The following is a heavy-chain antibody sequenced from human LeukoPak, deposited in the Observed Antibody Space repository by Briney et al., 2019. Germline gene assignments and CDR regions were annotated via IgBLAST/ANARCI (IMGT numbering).Heavy chain of an antibody. D-gene: IGHD5-18*01. CDR1: GFIVSSDY. J-gene: IGHJ4*02. V-gene: IGHV3-11*04. CDR3: ARDRGYSYGLDY. CDR2: ISGSGSGGST. Sequence: NSGGSLRLSCAASGFIVSSDYMSWVRQAPGKGLEWVSSISGSGSGGSTYYADSVKGRFTISRDNAKNSLYLQMNSLRAEDTAVYYCARDRGYSYGLDYWGQGTLVTVSS.